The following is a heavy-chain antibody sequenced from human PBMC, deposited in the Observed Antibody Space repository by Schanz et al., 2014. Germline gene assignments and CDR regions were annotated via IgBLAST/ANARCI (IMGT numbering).Heavy chain of an antibody. CDR3: AKGFGGYDLGLDY. V-gene: IGHV3-33*06. CDR1: GFTFSSYG. Sequence: KLVESGGGVVQPGRSLRLSCAASGFTFSSYGMHWVRQVPGKGLEWVAVVCYDGSKKYYADSVKGRFTTSIDNSKNTMYLQMNSLRAEDTAVYYCAKGFGGYDLGLDYWGQGTLVTVSS. CDR2: VCYDGSKK. D-gene: IGHD5-12*01. J-gene: IGHJ4*02.